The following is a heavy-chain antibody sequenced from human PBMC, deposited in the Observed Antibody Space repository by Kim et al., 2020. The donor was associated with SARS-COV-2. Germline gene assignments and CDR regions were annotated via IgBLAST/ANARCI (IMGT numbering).Heavy chain of an antibody. CDR1: GASIGSTSYY. J-gene: IGHJ4*01. Sequence: SETLSLTCNVSGASIGSTSYYWAWIRQPPGKGLEWIGSVYYSGSAYYNPSLKSRLTISVDTSTNQFSLKLSSVTAADTAVYYCARHYGSGSYYWGFDCWG. V-gene: IGHV4-39*01. CDR3: ARHYGSGSYYWGFDC. D-gene: IGHD3-10*01. CDR2: VYYSGSA.